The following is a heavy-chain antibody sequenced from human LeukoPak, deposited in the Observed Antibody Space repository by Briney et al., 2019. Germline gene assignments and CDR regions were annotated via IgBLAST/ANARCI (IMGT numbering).Heavy chain of an antibody. CDR1: GFTFSSYE. CDR2: ISSSSSTI. J-gene: IGHJ4*02. Sequence: GGSLRLSCAASGFTFSSYEMNWVRQAPGKGLEWVSYISSSSSTIYYADSVKGRFTISRDNAKNSLYLQMNSLRAEDTAVYYCARDRNTDFWSGYYTNYFDYWGQGTLVTVSS. CDR3: ARDRNTDFWSGYYTNYFDY. D-gene: IGHD3-3*01. V-gene: IGHV3-48*01.